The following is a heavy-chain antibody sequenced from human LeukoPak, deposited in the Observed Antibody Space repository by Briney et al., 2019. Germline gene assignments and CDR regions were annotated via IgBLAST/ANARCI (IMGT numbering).Heavy chain of an antibody. V-gene: IGHV1-2*02. J-gene: IGHJ4*02. Sequence: ASVKVSCKASGYTFTAYYIQWVRQAPGQGLEWIGLINPNSGGTNYAQKFQGRVTMTRDTSISTAYMELSKLTSDDTAVYYCARDKGTLGGDSWGPGTLVTVSS. CDR1: GYTFTAYY. CDR2: INPNSGGT. CDR3: ARDKGTLGGDS. D-gene: IGHD3-16*01.